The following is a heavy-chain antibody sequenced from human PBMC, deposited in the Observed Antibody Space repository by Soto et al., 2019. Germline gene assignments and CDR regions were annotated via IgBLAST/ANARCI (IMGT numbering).Heavy chain of an antibody. CDR2: IYVTGAV. CDR3: ARRRIATNNYKWFDT. D-gene: IGHD2-21*01. J-gene: IGHJ5*02. Sequence: SEPLSLTCSVSGAALNSGNYYWSWIRQVPGKGLEWIGHIYVTGAVDYNPSLRDRITISQDTSERQFSLNLTLVTAADTAVYYCARRRIATNNYKWFDTWGQGTLV. CDR1: GAALNSGNYY. V-gene: IGHV4-31*03.